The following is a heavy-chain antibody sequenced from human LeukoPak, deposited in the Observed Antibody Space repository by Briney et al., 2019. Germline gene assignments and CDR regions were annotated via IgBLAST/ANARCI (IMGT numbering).Heavy chain of an antibody. Sequence: ASVKVSCKASGGTFSSYAISWVRQAPGQGLEWMGGIIPIFGTANYAQKFQGRVTITADESTSTAYMELSSLRSEDTAVYYCAQRGYCSGGSCYVDYWGQGTLVTVSS. CDR2: IIPIFGTA. CDR3: AQRGYCSGGSCYVDY. D-gene: IGHD2-15*01. CDR1: GGTFSSYA. V-gene: IGHV1-69*13. J-gene: IGHJ4*02.